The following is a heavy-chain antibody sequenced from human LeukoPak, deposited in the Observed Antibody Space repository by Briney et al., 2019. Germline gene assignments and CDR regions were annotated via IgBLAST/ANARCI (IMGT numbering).Heavy chain of an antibody. CDR2: INPNSGDT. Sequence: ASVKVSCKASGDTFTGNNIYWVRQAPGQGLEWMGWINPNSGDTNYAQNFQGRVTITKDTSTNTAYMELSRLKSDDTAVYYCAIGAGATTGLDHWGQGTLVTVSS. J-gene: IGHJ5*02. CDR1: GDTFTGNN. CDR3: AIGAGATTGLDH. D-gene: IGHD1-26*01. V-gene: IGHV1-2*02.